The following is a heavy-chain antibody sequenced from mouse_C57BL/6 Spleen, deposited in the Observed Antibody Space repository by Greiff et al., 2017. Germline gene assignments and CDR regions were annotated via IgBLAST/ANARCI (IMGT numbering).Heavy chain of an antibody. CDR3: AREGDDYDGRDWYFDV. CDR2: INPNNGGT. CDR1: GYTFTDYN. D-gene: IGHD2-4*01. Sequence: VQLQQSGPELVKPGASVKIPCKASGYTFTDYNMDWVKQSHGKSLEWIGDINPNNGGTIYNQKFKGKATLTVDKSSSTAYMELRSLTSEDTAVYYGAREGDDYDGRDWYFDVWGTGTTVTVSS. V-gene: IGHV1-18*01. J-gene: IGHJ1*03.